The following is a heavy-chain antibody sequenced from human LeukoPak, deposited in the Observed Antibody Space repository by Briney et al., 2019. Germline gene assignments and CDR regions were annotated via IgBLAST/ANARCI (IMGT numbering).Heavy chain of an antibody. D-gene: IGHD2-2*02. J-gene: IGHJ6*04. V-gene: IGHV3-53*01. CDR2: IYSGGST. Sequence: GGSLRLSCAASGFTVSSNYMSWVRQAPGKGLEWVSVIYSGGSTYYADSVKGRFTISRDNSKNTLYLQMNSLRAEDTAVYYCARVLSPGYCSSTSCYNSYYYGMHVWGKGTTVTVSS. CDR1: GFTVSSNY. CDR3: ARVLSPGYCSSTSCYNSYYYGMHV.